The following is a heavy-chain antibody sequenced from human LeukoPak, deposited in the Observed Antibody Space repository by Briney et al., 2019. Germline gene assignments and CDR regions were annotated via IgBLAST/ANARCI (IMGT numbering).Heavy chain of an antibody. J-gene: IGHJ6*03. V-gene: IGHV3-21*01. CDR1: GFPFISYS. D-gene: IGHD3-9*01. Sequence: GGSLRLSCAASGFPFISYSMNWVRQAPGKGLEWVSSISSSSSYIYYADSVKGRFTISRDNAKNSLYLQMNSLRAEDTAVYYCARDFDRRTRKIGRDSLYYYYYYMDVWGKGTTVTVSS. CDR3: ARDFDRRTRKIGRDSLYYYYYYMDV. CDR2: ISSSSSYI.